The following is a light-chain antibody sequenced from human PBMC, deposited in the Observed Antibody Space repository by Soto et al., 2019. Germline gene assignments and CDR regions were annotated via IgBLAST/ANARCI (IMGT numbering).Light chain of an antibody. V-gene: IGKV3-20*01. Sequence: EIVLTQSPGTLSFSTGETATLSCRASQRVNNRYLAWYQKKPGQAHRLLIYGASSRAAGIPDRFSGSGSGTDFTLTISRLEPEDFAVYFCQRYGGSPPFTFGQGTKVEI. CDR3: QRYGGSPPFT. J-gene: IGKJ2*01. CDR2: GAS. CDR1: QRVNNRY.